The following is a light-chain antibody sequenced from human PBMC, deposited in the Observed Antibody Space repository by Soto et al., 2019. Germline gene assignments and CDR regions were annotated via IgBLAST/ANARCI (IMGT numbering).Light chain of an antibody. CDR2: AAS. J-gene: IGKJ4*01. V-gene: IGKV1-39*01. CDR1: QSISRC. Sequence: DIQMTQSPSSVSASVGDRVAITCRASQSISRCSNWYQRKPEAPPKLLIFAASNLQSGVPSRFSGSASRTPGTLSSSSLQPADFATQYCHQSYNTPLTFGGRTKVDI. CDR3: HQSYNTPLT.